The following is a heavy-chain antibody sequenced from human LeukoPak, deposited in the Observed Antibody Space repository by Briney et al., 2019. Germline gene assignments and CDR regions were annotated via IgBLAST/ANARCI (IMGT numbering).Heavy chain of an antibody. CDR1: GFTLSSYA. CDR2: IIVSGGST. CDR3: AKGPSVVPAASRFDY. J-gene: IGHJ4*02. Sequence: GGSLRLSCAAPGFTLSSYAMSWVRQAPGKGLEWVSAIIVSGGSTYYADCVKGRFTISRDNSKNPLYLQMNSLRAEDTAVYYCAKGPSVVPAASRFDYWGQGTLVTVSS. V-gene: IGHV3-23*01. D-gene: IGHD2-2*01.